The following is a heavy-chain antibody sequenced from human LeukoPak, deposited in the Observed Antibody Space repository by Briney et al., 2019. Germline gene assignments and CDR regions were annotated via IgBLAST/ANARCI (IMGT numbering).Heavy chain of an antibody. CDR2: INWNGGST. V-gene: IGHV3-20*04. D-gene: IGHD3-16*01. CDR3: GRVRGALNYYYYMDV. CDR1: GFTFDDYG. Sequence: PGGSLRLSCAASGFTFDDYGMSWVRQAPGKGLEWVSGINWNGGSTGYADSVKGRFTISRDNAKNSLYLQMNSLRAEDTALYYLGRVRGALNYYYYMDVWGKGTTVTVSS. J-gene: IGHJ6*03.